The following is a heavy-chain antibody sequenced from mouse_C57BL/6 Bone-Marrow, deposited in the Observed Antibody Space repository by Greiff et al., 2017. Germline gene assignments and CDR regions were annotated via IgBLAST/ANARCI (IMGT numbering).Heavy chain of an antibody. J-gene: IGHJ1*03. CDR2: IRNKANGYTT. CDR3: ARYEIYYYGSSYWYFDV. Sequence: EVKLMESGGGLVQPGGSLSLSCAASGFTFTDYYMSWVRQPPGKALEWLGFIRNKANGYTTEYSASVKGRFTISRDNSQSILYLQMNALRAEDSATYYCARYEIYYYGSSYWYFDVWGTGTTVTVSS. CDR1: GFTFTDYY. V-gene: IGHV7-3*01. D-gene: IGHD1-1*01.